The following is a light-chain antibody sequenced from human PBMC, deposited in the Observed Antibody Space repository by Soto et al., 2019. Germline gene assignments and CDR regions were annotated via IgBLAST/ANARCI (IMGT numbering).Light chain of an antibody. CDR1: SSNIGSSP. CDR3: AAWDDSLSGVL. Sequence: QSVLTQPPSASGTPGQRVTISCSGSSSNIGSSPVHWYQQVPGTAPKLLIHNNNRRPSGVPARFSGSKSGTSASLAISGRQSEDEADYYCAAWDDSLSGVLFGGGTKLTVL. CDR2: NNN. J-gene: IGLJ2*01. V-gene: IGLV1-44*01.